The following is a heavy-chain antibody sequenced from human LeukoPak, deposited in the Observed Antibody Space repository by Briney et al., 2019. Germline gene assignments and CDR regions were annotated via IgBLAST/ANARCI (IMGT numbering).Heavy chain of an antibody. CDR3: AKDLATISIFDY. CDR1: GXTFSSYG. J-gene: IGHJ4*02. V-gene: IGHV3-30*18. CDR2: ISYDGSNK. Sequence: PGRSLRLSCAASGXTFSSYGMHWVRQAPGKGLEWVAVISYDGSNKYYADSVKGRFTISRDNSKNTLYLQMNSLRAEDTAVYYCAKDLATISIFDYWGQGTLVTVSS. D-gene: IGHD5-12*01.